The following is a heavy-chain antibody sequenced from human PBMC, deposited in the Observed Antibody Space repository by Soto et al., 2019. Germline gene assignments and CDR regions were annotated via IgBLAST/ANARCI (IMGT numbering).Heavy chain of an antibody. CDR2: IYYSGST. V-gene: IGHV4-30-4*01. Sequence: PSETLSLTSTVSGGSISSGDYYWSWIRQPPGKGLEWIGYIYYSGSTYYNPSLKSRVTISVDTSKNQFSLKLSSVTAADTAVYYCARVPLSSSWYGPDYWGQGTLVTSPQ. CDR3: ARVPLSSSWYGPDY. J-gene: IGHJ4*02. D-gene: IGHD6-13*01. CDR1: GGSISSGDYY.